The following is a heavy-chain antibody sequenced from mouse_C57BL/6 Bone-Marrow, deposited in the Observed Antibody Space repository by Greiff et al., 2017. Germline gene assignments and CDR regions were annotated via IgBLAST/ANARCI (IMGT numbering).Heavy chain of an antibody. CDR1: GYTFTSYW. CDR2: IDPSDSYT. D-gene: IGHD2-5*01. Sequence: QVQLKQSGAELVMPGASVKLSCKASGYTFTSYWMHWVKQRPGQGLEWIGEIDPSDSYTNYNQKFKGKSTLTVDKSSSTAYMQLSSLTSEDSAVYYCARGASYYSNFYAMDYWGQGTSVTVSS. CDR3: ARGASYYSNFYAMDY. J-gene: IGHJ4*01. V-gene: IGHV1-69*01.